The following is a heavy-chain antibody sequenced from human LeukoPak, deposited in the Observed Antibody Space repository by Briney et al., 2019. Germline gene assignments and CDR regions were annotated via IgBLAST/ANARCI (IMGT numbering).Heavy chain of an antibody. J-gene: IGHJ5*02. CDR1: GFTFDDYA. D-gene: IGHD3-10*01. CDR2: ISWNSGSI. CDR3: AKEGMSFGELLNWFDP. V-gene: IGHV3-9*01. Sequence: PGRSLRLSCAASGFTFDDYAMHWVRQAPGKGLEWVSGISWNSGSIVYADSVKGRFTISRDNAKNSLYLQMNSLRAEDTALYYCAKEGMSFGELLNWFDPWGQGTLVTVSS.